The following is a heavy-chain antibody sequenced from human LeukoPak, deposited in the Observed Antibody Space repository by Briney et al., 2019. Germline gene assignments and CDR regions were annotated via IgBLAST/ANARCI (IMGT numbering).Heavy chain of an antibody. J-gene: IGHJ6*02. Sequence: ASVKVSCKASGYTFTSYYMHWVRQAPGQGLEWMGIINPSGGSTSYAQKFQGRVTMTRDTSTSTVYMELSSLRSEDTAVYYCARDMTTVTMAIYYYYGMDVWGQGTTVTVSS. CDR3: ARDMTTVTMAIYYYYGMDV. V-gene: IGHV1-46*01. CDR2: INPSGGST. CDR1: GYTFTSYY. D-gene: IGHD4-17*01.